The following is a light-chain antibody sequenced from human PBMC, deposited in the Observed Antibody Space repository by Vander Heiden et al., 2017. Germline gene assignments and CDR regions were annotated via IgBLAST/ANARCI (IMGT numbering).Light chain of an antibody. CDR3: QQSYSTPL. CDR1: QSVFYSSNNKNF. V-gene: IGKV4-1*01. J-gene: IGKJ4*01. Sequence: DIVMTPFPDSLAVSLRERATIHCQYSQSVFYSSNNKNFLAWYQQKPGQPPKLLNYWASTRESGVPDLFSGSGSRTFFPLHLNRLPSAVIAVSYCQQSYSTPLFGGGTKVEIK. CDR2: WAS.